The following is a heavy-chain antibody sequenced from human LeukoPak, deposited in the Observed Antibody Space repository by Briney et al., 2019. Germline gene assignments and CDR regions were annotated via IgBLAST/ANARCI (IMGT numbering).Heavy chain of an antibody. J-gene: IGHJ1*01. CDR2: IYYSGST. Sequence: ASETLSLTCTVCGGSISSYYWSWIRQPPGKGLEWIGYIYYSGSTNYNPSLKSRVTISVDTSKNQFSLKLSSVTAADTAVYYCASSGWSLIYFQHWGQGTLVTVSS. D-gene: IGHD6-19*01. CDR1: GGSISSYY. V-gene: IGHV4-59*01. CDR3: ASSGWSLIYFQH.